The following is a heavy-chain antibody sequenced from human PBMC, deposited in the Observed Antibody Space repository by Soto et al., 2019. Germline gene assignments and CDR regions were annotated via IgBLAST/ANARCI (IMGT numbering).Heavy chain of an antibody. CDR3: ARSPATILFFDP. V-gene: IGHV4-59*01. J-gene: IGHJ5*02. D-gene: IGHD5-12*01. Sequence: SETLSLTCTVSGGSISSYYWSWIRQPPRNGLEWIGYIYFSGSTNYNPSLKSRVTISVDTSKNQFSLKLCSVTAADTAVYYCARSPATILFFDPWGQGTLVTVSS. CDR2: IYFSGST. CDR1: GGSISSYY.